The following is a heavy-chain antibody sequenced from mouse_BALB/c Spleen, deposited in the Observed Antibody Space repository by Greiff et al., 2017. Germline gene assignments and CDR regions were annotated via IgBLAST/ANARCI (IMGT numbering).Heavy chain of an antibody. J-gene: IGHJ3*01. D-gene: IGHD1-1*01. V-gene: IGHV2-6-7*01. CDR1: GFSLTGYG. CDR2: IWGDGST. CDR3: ARDLYYGSSWFAY. Sequence: VQGVESGPGLVAPSQSLSITCTVSGFSLTGYGVNWVRQPPGKGLEWLGMIWGDGSTDYNSALKSRLSISKDNSKSQVFLKMNSLQTDDTARYYCARDLYYGSSWFAYWGQGTLVTVSA.